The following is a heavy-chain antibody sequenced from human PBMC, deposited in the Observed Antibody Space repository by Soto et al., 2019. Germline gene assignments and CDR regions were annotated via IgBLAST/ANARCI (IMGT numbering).Heavy chain of an antibody. Sequence: ASVKVSCKASGYTFTSYDINWVRQATGQGLEWMGWMNPNSGNTGYAQKFQGRVTMTRNTSISTAYMELSSLRSEDTAVYYCAKGIWSGNSNPYYLEYWGQGTLVTVSS. V-gene: IGHV1-8*01. CDR2: MNPNSGNT. CDR1: GYTFTSYD. J-gene: IGHJ4*02. CDR3: AKGIWSGNSNPYYLEY. D-gene: IGHD3-3*01.